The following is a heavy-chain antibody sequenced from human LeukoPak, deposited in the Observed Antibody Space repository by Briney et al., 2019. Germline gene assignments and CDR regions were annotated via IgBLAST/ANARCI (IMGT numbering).Heavy chain of an antibody. Sequence: TSSETLSLTRTVSGVSISSGDYYWNWIRQPAGRGLEWIGRIYTSGTSTYNPSLESRVTISIDTSQNQFSVTLTSVTATDTAVYYCARDRGYRANERNWYFDSWGRGTPVTVSS. CDR1: GVSISSGDYY. V-gene: IGHV4-61*02. CDR3: ARDRGYRANERNWYFDS. J-gene: IGHJ2*01. D-gene: IGHD5-12*01. CDR2: IYTSGTS.